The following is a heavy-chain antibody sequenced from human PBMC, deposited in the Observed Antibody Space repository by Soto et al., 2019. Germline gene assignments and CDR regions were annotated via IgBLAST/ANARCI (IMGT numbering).Heavy chain of an antibody. CDR2: SIPVFGPA. V-gene: IGHV1-69*01. CDR1: GGTFRNYA. Sequence: QVQLVQSGAEVKKPGSSVKLSCKTSGGTFRNYAINWVRQAPGQGLEWMGGSIPVFGPANYAQTLQGRFTITADESTSTAYMQLSSLRSEDTAVYYCAIPLPKQQLVRGAFDHWGQGTLVTVAS. D-gene: IGHD6-13*01. J-gene: IGHJ4*02. CDR3: AIPLPKQQLVRGAFDH.